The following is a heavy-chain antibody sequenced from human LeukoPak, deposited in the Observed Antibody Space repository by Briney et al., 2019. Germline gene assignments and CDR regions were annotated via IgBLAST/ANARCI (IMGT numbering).Heavy chain of an antibody. V-gene: IGHV5-51*01. CDR2: IYPGDSDT. Sequence: GESLKISCKGSGYSFTNYWIGWVRQMPGKGLEWMGIIYPGDSDTRYSPSFQGQVTISADKSISTAYLQWSSLKASDTAMYYCARLHYYGSGSYFSDLEYFQYWGQGTLVTVSS. CDR3: ARLHYYGSGSYFSDLEYFQY. J-gene: IGHJ1*01. CDR1: GYSFTNYW. D-gene: IGHD3-10*01.